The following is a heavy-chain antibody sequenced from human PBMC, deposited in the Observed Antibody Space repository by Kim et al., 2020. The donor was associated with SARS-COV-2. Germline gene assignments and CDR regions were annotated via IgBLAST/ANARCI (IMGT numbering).Heavy chain of an antibody. V-gene: IGHV5-10-1*01. Sequence: SYTNHRPSFQGHVTISADKSISTAYLQWSSLKASDTAMYYCARSDDAFDIWGQGTMVTVSS. J-gene: IGHJ3*02. CDR2: SYT. CDR3: ARSDDAFDI.